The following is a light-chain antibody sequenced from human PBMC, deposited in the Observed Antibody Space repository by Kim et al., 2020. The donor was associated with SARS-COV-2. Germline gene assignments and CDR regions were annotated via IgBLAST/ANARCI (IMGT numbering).Light chain of an antibody. Sequence: DIQMTQSPSSLAASVGDRVTITCRASQSISFYLSWYQQKPGKAPKLLIYPASSLQSGVPSRFSGSGSGTDFTLTISSLQPEDFAIYYCQQSFTTPPYTFGQGTKLEI. CDR3: QQSFTTPPYT. CDR2: PAS. J-gene: IGKJ2*01. V-gene: IGKV1-39*01. CDR1: QSISFY.